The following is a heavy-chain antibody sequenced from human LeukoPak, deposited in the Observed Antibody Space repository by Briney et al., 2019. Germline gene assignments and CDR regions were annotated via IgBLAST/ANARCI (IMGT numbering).Heavy chain of an antibody. CDR3: ARTPDNSGWYEVY. CDR2: INPSAGST. D-gene: IGHD6-19*01. V-gene: IGHV1-46*01. Sequence: ASVKVSSKASRYTFTSYYMHWVPHAPGQGLERMGIINPSAGSTSYAQKFQGRVTMTRDTSTSTVYMELSSLTSEDTAVYYCARTPDNSGWYEVYWGQGTLVTVSS. J-gene: IGHJ4*02. CDR1: RYTFTSYY.